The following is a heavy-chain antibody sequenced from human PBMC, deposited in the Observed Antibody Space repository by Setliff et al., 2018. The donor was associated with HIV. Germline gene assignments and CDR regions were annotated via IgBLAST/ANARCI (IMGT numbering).Heavy chain of an antibody. V-gene: IGHV4-61*02. J-gene: IGHJ4*02. CDR2: MHTSGNT. CDR3: ARGGTVSADFDS. CDR1: GGSISSGSYY. Sequence: TLSLTCPVSGGSISSGSYYWSWIRQPAGKGLEWIGRMHTSGNTNYNPSLKSRVTMSVDTSKNQFSLRLSSVTAADTAVYFCARGGTVSADFDSWGQGTLVTVSS. D-gene: IGHD6-19*01.